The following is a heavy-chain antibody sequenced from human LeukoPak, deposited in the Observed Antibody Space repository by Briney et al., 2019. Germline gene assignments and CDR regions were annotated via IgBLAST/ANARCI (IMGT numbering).Heavy chain of an antibody. J-gene: IGHJ3*02. CDR3: ARGVWGSSWDDAFDI. Sequence: PSETQSLTCTVSGGSISSYYWSWIRQPPGKGLEWIGYIYYSGSTNYNPSLKSRVTISVDTSKNQFSLKLSSVTAADTAVYYCARGVWGSSWDDAFDIWGQGTMVTVSS. CDR2: IYYSGST. D-gene: IGHD6-13*01. V-gene: IGHV4-59*01. CDR1: GGSISSYY.